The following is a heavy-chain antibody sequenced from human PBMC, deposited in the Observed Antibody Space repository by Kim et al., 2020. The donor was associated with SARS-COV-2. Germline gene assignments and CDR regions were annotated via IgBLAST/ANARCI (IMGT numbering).Heavy chain of an antibody. V-gene: IGHV3-48*02. CDR3: ARRQGIDVTMTNRYFDY. Sequence: GESLRLSCAASGFTFSIYHMNWVRQAPGEGLEWVSYISSSSSIIYYADSVKGRFTISRDNAKNSLYLQMDSLRDEDTAVYYCARRQGIDVTMTNRYFDYWGQGTLVTVSS. CDR1: GFTFSIYH. CDR2: ISSSSSII. J-gene: IGHJ4*02. D-gene: IGHD3-22*01.